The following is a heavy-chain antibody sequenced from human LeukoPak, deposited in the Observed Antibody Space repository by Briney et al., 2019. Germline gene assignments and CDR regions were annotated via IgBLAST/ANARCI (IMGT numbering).Heavy chain of an antibody. CDR3: ARDGWWELPDY. CDR1: GGSISSYY. CDR2: IYYSGST. Sequence: SETLSLTCTVSGGSISSYYWSWIRQPPGKGLEWIGYIYYSGSTTYNPSLKSRVTISVDTSKNQFSLKLSSVTAADTAVYYCARDGWWELPDYWGQGTLVTVSS. D-gene: IGHD1-26*01. J-gene: IGHJ4*02. V-gene: IGHV4-59*12.